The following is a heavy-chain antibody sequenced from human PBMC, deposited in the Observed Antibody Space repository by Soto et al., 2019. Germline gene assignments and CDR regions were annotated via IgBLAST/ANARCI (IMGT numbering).Heavy chain of an antibody. V-gene: IGHV3-66*01. Sequence: YWTWIRQPPGKGLEWVSVMYTSGRTYYGDSVKGRVTISRENSKNTLYLQMNSLRVEVTAVYYCARTLATARQVDYWAREPWSPSPQ. J-gene: IGHJ4*02. CDR3: ARTLATARQVDY. CDR2: MYTSGRT. CDR1: Y. D-gene: IGHD5-18*01.